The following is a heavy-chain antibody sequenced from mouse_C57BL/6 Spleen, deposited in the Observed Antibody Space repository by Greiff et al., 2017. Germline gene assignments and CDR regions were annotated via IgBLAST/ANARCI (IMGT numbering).Heavy chain of an antibody. Sequence: QVQLQQSGAELVRPGSSVKLSCKASGYTFTSYWMDWVKQRPGQGLEWIGNIYPSDSETHYNQKFKDKATLTVDKSSSTAYMQLSSLTSEDSAVYYCARTTTVGYYFDYWGQGTTLTVSS. CDR2: IYPSDSET. D-gene: IGHD1-1*01. J-gene: IGHJ2*01. CDR3: ARTTTVGYYFDY. CDR1: GYTFTSYW. V-gene: IGHV1-61*01.